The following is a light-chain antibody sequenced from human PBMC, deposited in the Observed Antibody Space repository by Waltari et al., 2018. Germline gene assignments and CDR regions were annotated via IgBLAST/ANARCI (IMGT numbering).Light chain of an antibody. J-gene: IGKJ5*01. CDR2: AAS. CDR3: QQLNSYPIT. Sequence: CRTSKAISRNLAWYQLKPGKAPKLLISAASTLQSGVPLRFSGSGSGTDFTLTIRSLQPEDFATYYCQQLNSYPITFGQGTRLEIK. V-gene: IGKV1-9*01. CDR1: KAISRN.